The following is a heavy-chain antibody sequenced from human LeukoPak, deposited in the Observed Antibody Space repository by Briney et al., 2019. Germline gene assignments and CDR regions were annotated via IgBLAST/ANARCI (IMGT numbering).Heavy chain of an antibody. CDR1: GFTVSSNY. V-gene: IGHV3-53*01. Sequence: PGGSLRLSCAASGFTVSSNYMSWVRQAPGKGLEWVSVIHSGGSTYYADSVKGRFTISSDNSKNTLFLQMNSLRAEDTAVYYCAKDRSGYGSSYDFDYWGQGTLVTVSS. CDR2: IHSGGST. CDR3: AKDRSGYGSSYDFDY. J-gene: IGHJ4*02. D-gene: IGHD6-13*01.